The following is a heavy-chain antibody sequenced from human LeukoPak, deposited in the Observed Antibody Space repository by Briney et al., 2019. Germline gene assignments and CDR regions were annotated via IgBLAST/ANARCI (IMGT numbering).Heavy chain of an antibody. CDR1: GFTFSSYS. Sequence: GGSLRLSCAASGFTFSSYSMNWVRQAPGKGLEWVSSISSSSSYIYYADSVKGRFTISRDNAKNSMYLQMNSLRAEDTAVYYCARDLLLWFGELWNGMDVWGQGTTVTVSS. CDR2: ISSSSSYI. V-gene: IGHV3-21*01. CDR3: ARDLLLWFGELWNGMDV. D-gene: IGHD3-10*01. J-gene: IGHJ6*02.